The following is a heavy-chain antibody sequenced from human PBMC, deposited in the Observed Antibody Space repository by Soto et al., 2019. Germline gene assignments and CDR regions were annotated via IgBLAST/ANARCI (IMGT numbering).Heavy chain of an antibody. V-gene: IGHV2-5*01. CDR2: IYWNDDQ. Sequence: QITLKESGPTLVRPPQTLTLTCTFSGFSLSTSGLGVGWIRQPPGKDLEWLALIYWNDDQRYSPSLNARLTITNDAATNRLFRTMTNMYPVDTATYYCAHRHSGWYHFDYSDQGTLVVVAA. J-gene: IGHJ4*02. D-gene: IGHD6-19*01. CDR3: AHRHSGWYHFDY. CDR1: GFSLSTSGLG.